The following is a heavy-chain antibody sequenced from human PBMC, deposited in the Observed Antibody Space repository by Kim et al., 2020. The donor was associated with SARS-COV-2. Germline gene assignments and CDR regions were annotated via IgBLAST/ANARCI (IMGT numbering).Heavy chain of an antibody. J-gene: IGHJ5*02. V-gene: IGHV4-59*01. CDR2: IYYSGST. CDR1: GGSISSDT. D-gene: IGHD6-19*01. Sequence: SETLSLTCTVSGGSISSDTWSWIRQPPGKGLEWIGYIYYSGSTNYNPSLKSRVTFSVDTSKNQFSLKLNSVTAADTAVYYCARDMGYNSDWGGWFDPWGQGTLVTVSS. CDR3: ARDMGYNSDWGGWFDP.